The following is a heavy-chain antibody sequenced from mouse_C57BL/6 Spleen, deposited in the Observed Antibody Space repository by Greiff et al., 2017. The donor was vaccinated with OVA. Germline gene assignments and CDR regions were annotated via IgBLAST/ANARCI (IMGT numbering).Heavy chain of an antibody. Sequence: QVQLQQSGAELVRPGTSVKMSCKASGYTFTNYWIGWAKQRPGHGLEWIGDIYPGGGYTKYNEKFKGKATMTADTSSSTAYMQFSSLTSEDSAVFCGTGFDAYCWFADWGKGTLVTVSA. J-gene: IGHJ3*01. CDR2: IYPGGGYT. CDR3: TGFDAYCWFAD. V-gene: IGHV1-63*01. D-gene: IGHD2-3*01. CDR1: GYTFTNYW.